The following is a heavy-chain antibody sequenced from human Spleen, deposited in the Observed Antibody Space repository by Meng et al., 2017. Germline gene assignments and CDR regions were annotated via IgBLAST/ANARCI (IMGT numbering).Heavy chain of an antibody. CDR2: IYHSGST. J-gene: IGHJ4*02. V-gene: IGHV4-38-2*02. CDR3: ASSAGTGDY. CDR1: GYSISSGYY. D-gene: IGHD6-13*01. Sequence: SETLSLTCTVSGYSISSGYYWGWIRQPPGKGLEWIGSIYHSGSTYYNPSLKRRVTISVDTSKNQFSLKLSSVTAADTAVYYCASSAGTGDYWGRGTLVTVSS.